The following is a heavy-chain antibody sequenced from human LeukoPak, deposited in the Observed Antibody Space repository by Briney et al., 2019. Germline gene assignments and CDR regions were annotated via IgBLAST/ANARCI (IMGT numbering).Heavy chain of an antibody. J-gene: IGHJ4*02. V-gene: IGHV7-4-1*02. CDR2: ISTNTGNP. CDR1: GYTFTSYA. CDR3: ARAYQRLGYLSLPDY. D-gene: IGHD3-16*02. Sequence: ASVKVSCKASGYTFTSYAMNWVRQAPGQGLEWMGWISTNTGNPTYAQGFTGRFVFSLDTSVSTTYLQISSLKAEDTAAYYCARAYQRLGYLSLPDYWGQGTLVTVSS.